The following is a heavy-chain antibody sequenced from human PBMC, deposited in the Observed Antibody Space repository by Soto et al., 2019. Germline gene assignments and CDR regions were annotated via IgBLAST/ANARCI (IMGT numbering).Heavy chain of an antibody. D-gene: IGHD3-3*01. Sequence: QVQLVQSGAEVRKPGSSVKVSCKASGGTFSNSAITWVRQAPGQGLEWVGGIIPIFGSTNYAQKFQGRVTITADDSTSTASMGLSSLTSEATAVYYCARDGDLRSDFWSAPFGGGWFDPWGQGTLVTVSS. CDR2: IIPIFGST. CDR1: GGTFSNSA. CDR3: ARDGDLRSDFWSAPFGGGWFDP. J-gene: IGHJ5*02. V-gene: IGHV1-69*12.